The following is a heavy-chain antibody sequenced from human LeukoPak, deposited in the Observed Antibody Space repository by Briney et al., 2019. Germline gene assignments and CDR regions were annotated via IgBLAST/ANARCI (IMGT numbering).Heavy chain of an antibody. D-gene: IGHD3-22*01. Sequence: GESLKISCKGSRYSFTNYWIGWVRRMPGKGLEWMGIIYPGDSDTRYSPSFQGQVTISADKSISTAYLQWSSLKASDTAMYYCARHSYYYDSSGYYAEAFDIWGQGTMVTVSS. CDR2: IYPGDSDT. V-gene: IGHV5-51*01. CDR1: RYSFTNYW. CDR3: ARHSYYYDSSGYYAEAFDI. J-gene: IGHJ3*02.